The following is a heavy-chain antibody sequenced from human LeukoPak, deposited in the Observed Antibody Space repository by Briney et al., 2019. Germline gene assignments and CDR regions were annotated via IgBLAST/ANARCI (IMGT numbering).Heavy chain of an antibody. Sequence: GGSLRLSCAASGFTFDNYAMHWVRQAPGNGLEWVSLISWDGGSTYYADSVKGRFTISRDNIKNSLYLQMNSLRAEDTALYYCAKDRGDFWSGYFGWGQGTLVTVSS. CDR3: AKDRGDFWSGYFG. J-gene: IGHJ4*02. CDR2: ISWDGGST. CDR1: GFTFDNYA. D-gene: IGHD3-3*01. V-gene: IGHV3-43D*03.